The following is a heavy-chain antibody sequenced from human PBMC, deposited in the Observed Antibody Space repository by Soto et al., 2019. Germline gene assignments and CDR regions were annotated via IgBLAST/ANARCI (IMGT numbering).Heavy chain of an antibody. Sequence: QLQLQESGPGLVKPSETLPLTCTVSGGSISNSSYYWGWIRQPPGKGLEWIGHIYYTGTSYSNPSLKGRVTLSVDTSKNQFSLKLNSMTAADTAVFYCTRLQRRWLSSDSWGQGTLVTVSS. CDR1: GGSISNSSYY. CDR2: IYYTGTS. CDR3: TRLQRRWLSSDS. V-gene: IGHV4-39*01. D-gene: IGHD5-12*01. J-gene: IGHJ4*02.